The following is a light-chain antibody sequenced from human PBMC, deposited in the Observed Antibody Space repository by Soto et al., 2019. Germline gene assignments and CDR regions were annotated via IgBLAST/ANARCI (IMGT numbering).Light chain of an antibody. Sequence: DIQMTQSPSALSACVGDRVTISCRASVGISNYLAWYQRKPGKPPTLLIYGASTLQSGVPSRFSGSRSGTEFTPTISSLQPEDVATYYCEKYGSAPLTFGGGTKVEI. CDR1: VGISNY. CDR2: GAS. J-gene: IGKJ4*01. CDR3: EKYGSAPLT. V-gene: IGKV1-27*01.